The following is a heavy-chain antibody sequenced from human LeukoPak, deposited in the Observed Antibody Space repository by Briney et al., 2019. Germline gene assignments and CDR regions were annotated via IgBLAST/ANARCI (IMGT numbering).Heavy chain of an antibody. D-gene: IGHD3-22*01. J-gene: IGHJ4*02. CDR1: GFTFDDYA. CDR2: ISSSGSTI. V-gene: IGHV3-11*01. CDR3: ARSAEPPYYYDSSGYRGYYFDY. Sequence: GGSLRLSCAASGFTFDDYAMHWVRQAPGKGLEWVSYISSSGSTIYYADSVKGRFTISRDNAKNSLYLQMNSLRAEDTAVYYCARSAEPPYYYDSSGYRGYYFDYWGQGTLVTVSS.